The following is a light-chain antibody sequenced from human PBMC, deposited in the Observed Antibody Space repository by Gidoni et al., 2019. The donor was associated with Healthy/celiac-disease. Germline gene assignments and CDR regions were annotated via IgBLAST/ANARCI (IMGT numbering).Light chain of an antibody. V-gene: IGLV1-44*01. Sequence: QSVLTHPPSASGTPGQRDTISCSGSSSNIGSNTVNWYQQLPGTAPKLLIYSNNQRPSGVPDRFSGSKSGTSASLAISGLQSEDEADYYCAAWDDSLNGVVFGGGTKLTVL. CDR2: SNN. CDR1: SSNIGSNT. CDR3: AAWDDSLNGVV. J-gene: IGLJ2*01.